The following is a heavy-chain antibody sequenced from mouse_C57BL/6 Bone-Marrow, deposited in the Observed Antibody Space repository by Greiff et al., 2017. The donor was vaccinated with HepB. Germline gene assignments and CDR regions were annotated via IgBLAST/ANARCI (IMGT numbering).Heavy chain of an antibody. CDR1: GYTFTSYW. CDR3: ARSLVARAY. J-gene: IGHJ3*01. D-gene: IGHD1-1*01. Sequence: QLQQPGAELVRPGSSVKLSCKASGYTFTSYWMDWVKQRPGQGLEWIGNIYPSDSETHYNQKFKDKATLTVDKSSSTAYMQLSSLTSEDSAVYYCARSLVARAYWGQGTLVTVSA. CDR2: IYPSDSET. V-gene: IGHV1-61*01.